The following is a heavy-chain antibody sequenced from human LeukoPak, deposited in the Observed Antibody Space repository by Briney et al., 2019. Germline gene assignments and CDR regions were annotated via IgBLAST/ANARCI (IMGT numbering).Heavy chain of an antibody. CDR2: VGGRGGPRT. CDR3: AKEGLLGGYYFDL. V-gene: IGHV3-23*01. D-gene: IGHD2-8*02. J-gene: IGHJ4*02. CDR1: GFTFSRYS. Sequence: GRSLRLSCAASGFTFSRYSMAWVRQAPGRGLEGVSTVGGRGGPRTFYADSVQGRFTVSRDNSRDTVYLQMDSLGAEDTAIYYCAKEGLLGGYYFDLWGQGALVTVSS.